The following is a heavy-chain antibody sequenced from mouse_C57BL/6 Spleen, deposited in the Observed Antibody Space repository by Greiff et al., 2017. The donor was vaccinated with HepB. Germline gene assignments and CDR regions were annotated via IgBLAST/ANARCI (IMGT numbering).Heavy chain of an antibody. CDR2: IYPGDGDT. V-gene: IGHV1-80*01. Sequence: VQLKESGAELVKPGASVKISCKASGYAFSSYWMNWVKQRPGKGLEWIGQIYPGDGDTNYNGKFKGKATLTADKSSSTAYMQLSSLTSEDSAVYFCARLSNFYAMDYWGQGTSVTVSS. CDR1: GYAFSSYW. J-gene: IGHJ4*01. D-gene: IGHD2-5*01. CDR3: ARLSNFYAMDY.